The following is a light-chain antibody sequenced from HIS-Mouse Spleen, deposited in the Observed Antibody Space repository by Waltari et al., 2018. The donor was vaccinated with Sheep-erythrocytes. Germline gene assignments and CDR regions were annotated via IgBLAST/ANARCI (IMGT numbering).Light chain of an antibody. CDR2: DAS. Sequence: ELVLTQSPATLSVSQGERATLSCRASQSVSSYLAWYQQKPGQAPRLLIYDASNRATGIPARFSGSGSGTDFTLTISSLEPEDFAVYYCQQRSNWYTFGQGTKLEIK. CDR1: QSVSSY. CDR3: QQRSNWYT. V-gene: IGKV3-11*01. J-gene: IGKJ2*01.